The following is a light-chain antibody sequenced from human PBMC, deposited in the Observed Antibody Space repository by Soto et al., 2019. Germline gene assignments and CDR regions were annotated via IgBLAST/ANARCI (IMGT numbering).Light chain of an antibody. J-gene: IGKJ2*01. CDR1: QSISSY. CDR3: QQSYSTPYT. V-gene: IGKV1-39*01. CDR2: AAS. Sequence: DNKMTQSPSSLSASVGDRVIITCRASQSISSYLNWYQQKPGKAPKLLIYAASSLQSGVPSRFSGSGSRTDFTLTISSLQHEDFATYYCQQSYSTPYTFGQGTNVDIK.